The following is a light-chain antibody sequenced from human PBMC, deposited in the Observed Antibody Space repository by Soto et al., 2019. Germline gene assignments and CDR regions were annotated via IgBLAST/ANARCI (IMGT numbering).Light chain of an antibody. CDR1: SSDVGGYNY. J-gene: IGLJ3*02. CDR2: DVS. V-gene: IGLV2-11*01. Sequence: QSALTQPRSVSGSPGQSVTISCTGTSSDVGGYNYVSWYQQHPGKAPKLMIYDVSKRPSVVPDRFSGSKSDNTASLTISGLEAEDEAYYYSCSSVGSYTAVFGGGTKLTVL. CDR3: CSSVGSYTAV.